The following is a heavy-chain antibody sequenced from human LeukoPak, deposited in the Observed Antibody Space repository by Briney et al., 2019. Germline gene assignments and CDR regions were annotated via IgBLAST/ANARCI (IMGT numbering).Heavy chain of an antibody. J-gene: IGHJ3*02. CDR2: IYYSGST. V-gene: IGHV4-59*01. Sequence: PSETLSLTCTVSGGSISSYYWSWIRQPPGKGLEWIGYIYYSGSTNYNPSLKSRVTISVDTSKNQFSLKLSSVTAADTAVYYCARDGGYYYDSSGYFLDAFDIWGQGTMVTVSS. CDR1: GGSISSYY. CDR3: ARDGGYYYDSSGYFLDAFDI. D-gene: IGHD3-22*01.